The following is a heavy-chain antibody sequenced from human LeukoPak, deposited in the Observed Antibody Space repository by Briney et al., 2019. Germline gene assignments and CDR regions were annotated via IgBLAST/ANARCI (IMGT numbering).Heavy chain of an antibody. CDR2: IYTSGST. CDR3: ARVGRYSSNHIGFDP. CDR1: GGSISSYY. Sequence: PSETLSLTRTVSGGSISSYYWSWIRQPAGKGLEWIGRIYTSGSTNYNPSLKSRVTMSVDTSKNQFSLKLSSVTAADTAVYYCARVGRYSSNHIGFDPWGQGTLVTVSS. V-gene: IGHV4-4*07. J-gene: IGHJ5*02. D-gene: IGHD6-13*01.